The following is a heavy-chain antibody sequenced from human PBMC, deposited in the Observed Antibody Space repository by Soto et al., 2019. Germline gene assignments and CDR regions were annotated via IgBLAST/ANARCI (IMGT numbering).Heavy chain of an antibody. CDR3: ATGDRYCSGGSFYPDD. CDR2: IMPIFAAP. CDR1: GGTISTNV. V-gene: IGHV1-69*06. D-gene: IGHD2-15*01. Sequence: QVQLMQSGAEVKKPGSSVKVSCKASGGTISTNVISWVRQAPGQGLEWMGEIMPIFAAPNNAQKFQGRLTITADTSTATVYMELSSLSSADTAVYFWATGDRYCSGGSFYPDDWGPGTLVIVSS. J-gene: IGHJ4*02.